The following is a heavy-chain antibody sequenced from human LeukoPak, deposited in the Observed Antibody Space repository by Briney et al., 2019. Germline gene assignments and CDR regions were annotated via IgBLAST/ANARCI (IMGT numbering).Heavy chain of an antibody. CDR2: INLSRGST. CDR1: GYTFTRYY. J-gene: IGHJ6*04. CDR3: ARERGKLRYFDWPHYYYGMDV. Sequence: ASVKVSCKASGYTFTRYYMHWVRQAPGQGLAWMGIINLSRGSTSYAQKFQGRVTMTRDTSTSTVYMELSSLRSEDTAVYYCARERGKLRYFDWPHYYYGMDVWGKGTTVTVSS. D-gene: IGHD3-9*01. V-gene: IGHV1-46*01.